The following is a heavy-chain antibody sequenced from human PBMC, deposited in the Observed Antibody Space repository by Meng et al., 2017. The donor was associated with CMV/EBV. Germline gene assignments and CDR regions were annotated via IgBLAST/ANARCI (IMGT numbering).Heavy chain of an antibody. CDR1: GFTFDDYG. Sequence: GESLKISCAASGFTFDDYGMSWVRQAPGKGLEWVSGINWNGGSTGYADSVKGRFTISRDNAKNSLYLQMNSLRAEDTALYYCARGGIVGAVGAFDIWGQGTMVTVSS. CDR3: ARGGIVGAVGAFDI. J-gene: IGHJ3*02. V-gene: IGHV3-20*04. D-gene: IGHD1-26*01. CDR2: INWNGGST.